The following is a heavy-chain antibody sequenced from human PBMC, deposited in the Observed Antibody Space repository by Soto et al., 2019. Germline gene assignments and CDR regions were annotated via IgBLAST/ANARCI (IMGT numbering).Heavy chain of an antibody. V-gene: IGHV1-8*01. CDR2: MNPNSGNT. Sequence: QVQLVQSGAEVKKPGASVKVSCKASGYTFTSYDINWVRQATGQGLEWMGWMNPNSGNTGYAQKFQGRVTMTRXXSXSXXYMELSSLRSEDTAVYYCARASSPFGVVILGEIDYWGQGTLVTVSS. D-gene: IGHD3-3*01. CDR1: GYTFTSYD. J-gene: IGHJ4*02. CDR3: ARASSPFGVVILGEIDY.